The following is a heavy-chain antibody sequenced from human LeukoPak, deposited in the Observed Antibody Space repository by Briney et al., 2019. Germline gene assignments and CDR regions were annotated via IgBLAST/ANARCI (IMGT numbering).Heavy chain of an antibody. CDR2: IISSGGVT. Sequence: GGSLRLSCAASGFAFSAYAMSWVRQAPGKGLEWVSSIISSGGVTYYADSLKGRFTISRDNSKNTVFLQMDSLRAEDSAVYYCAKATGYLLWGQGTLVIVSS. D-gene: IGHD1-14*01. V-gene: IGHV3-23*01. CDR1: GFAFSAYA. J-gene: IGHJ4*02. CDR3: AKATGYLL.